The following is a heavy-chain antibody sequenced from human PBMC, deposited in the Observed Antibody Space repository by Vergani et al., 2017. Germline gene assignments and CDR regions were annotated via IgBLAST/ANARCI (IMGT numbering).Heavy chain of an antibody. CDR2: ISSSSIYR. D-gene: IGHD3-16*01. CDR1: GSTFGSYS. Sequence: EVQLVESGGGLVKPGGSLRLSCVASGSTFGSYSMNWVRQAPGKGLEWVSFISSSSIYRYYADSVKGRFTISRDFSKNTLYLQMNSLRTDDTATYYCAKHFRGWGIDYWGQGTQVIVSS. CDR3: AKHFRGWGIDY. V-gene: IGHV3-21*01. J-gene: IGHJ4*02.